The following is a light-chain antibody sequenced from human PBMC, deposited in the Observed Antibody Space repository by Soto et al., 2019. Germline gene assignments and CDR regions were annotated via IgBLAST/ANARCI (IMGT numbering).Light chain of an antibody. J-gene: IGKJ4*01. V-gene: IGKV2-28*01. CDR1: QSLLHSNGYNY. Sequence: DIVMTQSPLSLPFTPGEPASISCRSSQSLLHSNGYNYLDWYLQKPGQSPQLLIYLGSNRASGVPDRFSGSGSGTDFTLKISRVEAEDVGVSYCMQALQTPLTFGGGTKVEIK. CDR3: MQALQTPLT. CDR2: LGS.